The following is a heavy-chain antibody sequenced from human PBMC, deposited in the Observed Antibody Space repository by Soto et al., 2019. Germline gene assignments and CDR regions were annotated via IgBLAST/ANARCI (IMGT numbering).Heavy chain of an antibody. J-gene: IGHJ2*01. CDR3: ARRPAGMFTYWYFDL. D-gene: IGHD2-2*01. Sequence: SETLFLTCTVSGGSISSGGYYWSWIRQHPGKGLEWIGYMYYSGSTDYNPSLKSRVAISVDTSKNQFSLKLNSVTAADTAVYYCARRPAGMFTYWYFDLWGRGTLVTVSS. V-gene: IGHV4-31*03. CDR2: MYYSGST. CDR1: GGSISSGGYY.